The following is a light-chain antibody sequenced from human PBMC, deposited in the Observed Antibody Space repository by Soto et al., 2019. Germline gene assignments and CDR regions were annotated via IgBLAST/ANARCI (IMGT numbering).Light chain of an antibody. Sequence: QSALTQPPSASGSPGQSVTLSCTGTSSDVGGYNYVSWYQQHPGKAPKLMIYEVNQRPSGVPDRFSGSKSGNTASLTVSGLQADDEADYYCTSFTSIHTYVFGTGTKVTVL. V-gene: IGLV2-8*01. CDR2: EVN. CDR3: TSFTSIHTYV. J-gene: IGLJ1*01. CDR1: SSDVGGYNY.